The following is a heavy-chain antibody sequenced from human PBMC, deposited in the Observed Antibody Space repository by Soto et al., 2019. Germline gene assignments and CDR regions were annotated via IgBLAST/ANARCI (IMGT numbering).Heavy chain of an antibody. V-gene: IGHV1-69*01. D-gene: IGHD3-10*01. CDR2: VSPPFRTS. CDR3: ARVLYYGSGSYSPYGMDV. Sequence: QVQLVQSGAEVKKPGSSVKVSCKTSGVSFNNNGIGWVRQAPGHGLEWMGGVSPPFRTSNYARKFQGRISLTAYASTGTGHMALSRLTSDDPAQYYFARVLYYGSGSYSPYGMDVWGQGTTVTVSS. CDR1: GVSFNNNG. J-gene: IGHJ6*02.